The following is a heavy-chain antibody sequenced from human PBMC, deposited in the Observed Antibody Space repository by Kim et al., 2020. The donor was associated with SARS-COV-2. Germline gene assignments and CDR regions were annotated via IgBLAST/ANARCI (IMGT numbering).Heavy chain of an antibody. V-gene: IGHV3-23*01. D-gene: IGHD3-22*01. CDR1: GFTFSSYA. J-gene: IGHJ4*02. CDR2: ISGSGGST. CDR3: AKSPTPEYYYDSSGYSHFFDY. Sequence: GGSLRLSCAASGFTFSSYAMSWVRQAPGKGLEWVSAISGSGGSTYYADSVKGRFTISRDNSKNTLYLQMNSLRAEDTAVYYCAKSPTPEYYYDSSGYSHFFDYWCQGTLVTVSS.